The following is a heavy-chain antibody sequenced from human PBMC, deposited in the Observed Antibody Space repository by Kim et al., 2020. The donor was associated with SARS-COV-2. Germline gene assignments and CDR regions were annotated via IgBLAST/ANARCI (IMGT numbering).Heavy chain of an antibody. V-gene: IGHV4-31*03. CDR3: ARVPYGSHFITIYRYGMDV. Sequence: SETLSLTCTVSGGSISSGGYYWSWIRQHPGKGLEWIVYIYYSGSTYYNPFLKSRVTISVDTSKNQFSLKLSSVTAADTAVYYCARVPYGSHFITIYRYGMDVWGQGTTVTVSS. D-gene: IGHD3-3*01. J-gene: IGHJ6*02. CDR2: IYYSGST. CDR1: GGSISSGGYY.